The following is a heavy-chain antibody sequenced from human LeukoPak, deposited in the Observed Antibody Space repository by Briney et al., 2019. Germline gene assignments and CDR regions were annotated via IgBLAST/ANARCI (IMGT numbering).Heavy chain of an antibody. Sequence: PGGSLRLSCTASGFTFSDYYMSWIRQAPGKGLEWVSYISSSGSTIYYADSVKGRFTISRDNAKNSLYLQMNSLRAEDTAVYYCASRFGYSYGYPFDYWGQGTLVTVSS. CDR2: ISSSGSTI. V-gene: IGHV3-11*01. J-gene: IGHJ4*02. D-gene: IGHD5-18*01. CDR3: ASRFGYSYGYPFDY. CDR1: GFTFSDYY.